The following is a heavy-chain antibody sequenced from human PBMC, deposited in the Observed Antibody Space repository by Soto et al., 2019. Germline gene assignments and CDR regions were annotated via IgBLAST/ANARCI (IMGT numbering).Heavy chain of an antibody. CDR3: ARDGRATETMGGMDV. CDR1: GGSISSGGYY. J-gene: IGHJ6*02. V-gene: IGHV4-31*03. CDR2: IYYSGST. Sequence: SETLSLTCTVSGGSISSGGYYWSWIRQHPGKGLEWIGCIYYSGSTYYNPSLKSRVTISVDTSKNQFSLKLSSVTAADTAVYYCARDGRATETMGGMDVWGQGTTVTVSS. D-gene: IGHD4-17*01.